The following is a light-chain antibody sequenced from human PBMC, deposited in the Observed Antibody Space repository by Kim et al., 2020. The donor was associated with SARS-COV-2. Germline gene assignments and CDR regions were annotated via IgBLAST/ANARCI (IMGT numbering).Light chain of an antibody. Sequence: SPASIATLSSSATQSLSCLYLPWYQHTPRPAPSLLIFGSSSRATGIPDRFSGIGSWTDFTLPISRLDPPDFSVYYCQQYGTSPRSFGQGTKVDLK. J-gene: IGKJ1*01. CDR3: QQYGTSPRS. CDR1: QSLSCLY. V-gene: IGKV3-20*01. CDR2: GSS.